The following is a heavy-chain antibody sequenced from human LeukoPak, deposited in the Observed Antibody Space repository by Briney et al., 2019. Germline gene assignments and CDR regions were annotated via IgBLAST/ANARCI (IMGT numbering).Heavy chain of an antibody. CDR2: ISSSGSTI. CDR3: AREYSSGWYDY. V-gene: IGHV3-11*01. CDR1: GFTFSDYY. D-gene: IGHD6-19*01. Sequence: GGSLRLSCAASGFTFSDYYMSWIRQAPGKGLEWVSYISSSGSTIYYADSVKGRFTISRDNAKNSLYLQMNSLRAGDTAVYYCAREYSSGWYDYWGQGTLVTVSS. J-gene: IGHJ4*02.